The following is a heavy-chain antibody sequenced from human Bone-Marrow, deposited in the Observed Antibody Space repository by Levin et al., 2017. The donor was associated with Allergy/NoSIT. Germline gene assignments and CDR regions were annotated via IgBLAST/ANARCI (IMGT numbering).Heavy chain of an antibody. V-gene: IGHV1-2*02. CDR3: ARDRVGATAY. CDR2: INPNSGGT. CDR1: GFTFTGYY. Sequence: GESLKISCKASGFTFTGYYMHWVRQAPGQGLEWMGWINPNSGGTNYAQKFQGRVTMTRDTSISTAYMELGRLRSDDTAVYYCARDRVGATAYWGQGTLVTVSS. J-gene: IGHJ4*02. D-gene: IGHD1-26*01.